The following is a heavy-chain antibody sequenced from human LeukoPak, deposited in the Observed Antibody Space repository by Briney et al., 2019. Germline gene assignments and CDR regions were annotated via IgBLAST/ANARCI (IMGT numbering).Heavy chain of an antibody. J-gene: IGHJ4*01. CDR1: GFTFSSYA. Sequence: GGSLRLSRAASGFTFSSYAMHWVRQAPGKGLEWVAVISYDGNNKYYADSVKGRFIISRDNSKDTLYLQMNSLRAEDTAVYYCARGVVDTRIFNFWGHGVFVTVSS. D-gene: IGHD1-14*01. CDR2: ISYDGNNK. V-gene: IGHV3-30-3*01. CDR3: ARGVVDTRIFNF.